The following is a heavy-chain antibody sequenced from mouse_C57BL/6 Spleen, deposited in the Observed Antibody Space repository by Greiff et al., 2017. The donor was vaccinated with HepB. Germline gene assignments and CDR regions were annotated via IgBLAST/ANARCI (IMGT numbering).Heavy chain of an antibody. Sequence: QLQQSGAELVRPGASVKLSCKASGYTFTDYYINWVKQRPGQGLEWIARIYPGSGNTYYNEKFKGKATLTAEKSSSTAYMQLSSLTSEDSAVYFCARDYGSSYWYFDVWGTGTTVTVSS. V-gene: IGHV1-76*01. CDR2: IYPGSGNT. CDR3: ARDYGSSYWYFDV. J-gene: IGHJ1*03. D-gene: IGHD1-1*01. CDR1: GYTFTDYY.